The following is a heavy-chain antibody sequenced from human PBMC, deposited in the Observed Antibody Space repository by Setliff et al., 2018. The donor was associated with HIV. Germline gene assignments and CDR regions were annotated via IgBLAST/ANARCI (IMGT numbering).Heavy chain of an antibody. Sequence: GGSLRLSCAASGFTFRNYIFNWVRQAPGRGLEWVSSISIGSGAAIYYAESVQGRFTVSRDNSKNSLYLQMNSLRVEDTAVYYCVKGDCTSSSCELEYWGQGTLVTVSS. CDR3: VKGDCTSSSCELEY. CDR1: GFTFRNYI. J-gene: IGHJ4*02. CDR2: ISIGSGAAI. D-gene: IGHD2-2*01. V-gene: IGHV3-21*01.